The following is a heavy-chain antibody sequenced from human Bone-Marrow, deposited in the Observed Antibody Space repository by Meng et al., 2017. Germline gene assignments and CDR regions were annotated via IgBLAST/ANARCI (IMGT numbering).Heavy chain of an antibody. Sequence: QLQPWGPGRLKPSETLSLTCVVSGGSFSDYYWSWIRQPPGKGLEWIGEINHSGSTNYNPSLKSRVTISVDTSKNQFSLKLSSVTAADTAVYYCARGTRPLLFQHWGQGTLVTVSS. CDR1: GGSFSDYY. V-gene: IGHV4-34*01. CDR3: ARGTRPLLFQH. D-gene: IGHD1-1*01. J-gene: IGHJ1*01. CDR2: INHSGST.